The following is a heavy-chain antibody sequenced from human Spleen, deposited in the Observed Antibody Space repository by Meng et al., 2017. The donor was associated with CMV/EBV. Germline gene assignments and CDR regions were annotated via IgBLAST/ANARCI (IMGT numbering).Heavy chain of an antibody. CDR2: ISSSGTYT. V-gene: IGHV3-23*01. CDR3: AKGVDWAMTYYFDY. CDR1: GFTFRNYA. D-gene: IGHD3-9*01. J-gene: IGHJ4*02. Sequence: GGSLRLSCAASGFTFRNYAINWVRQAPGKGLEWVSSISSSGTYTYYADSVKGRFTNSRDNSKNTLYLQMKSLRAEDTAVYSCAKGVDWAMTYYFDYWGQGTLVTVSS.